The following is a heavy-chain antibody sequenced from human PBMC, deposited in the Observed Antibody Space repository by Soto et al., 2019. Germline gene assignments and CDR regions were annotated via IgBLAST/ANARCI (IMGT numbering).Heavy chain of an antibody. V-gene: IGHV3-23*01. J-gene: IGHJ6*02. D-gene: IGHD6-13*01. Sequence: GGSLRLSCAASGITFSANAMSWVRQAPGKGLEWVSDISGSGGSTYYADSVKGRFTISRDNSKNTLYLQMNSLRAEDTAVYYCAKGLRISAAGPYYSYGMDVWGQGTTVTVSS. CDR3: AKGLRISAAGPYYSYGMDV. CDR1: GITFSANA. CDR2: ISGSGGST.